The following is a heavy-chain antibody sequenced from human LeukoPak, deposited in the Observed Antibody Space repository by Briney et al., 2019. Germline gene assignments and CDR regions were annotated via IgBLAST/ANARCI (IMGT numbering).Heavy chain of an antibody. CDR2: IKQDGSEI. Sequence: GGSLRLSCAASGFTFSNYWMTWVRLAAGKGLEWVANIKQDGSEIYYVDSVKGRFTISRDNARNSLSLQMNSLRAEDTAVYYCARDLWGYIGSNNRNCFDYWGQGTLVTVSS. CDR3: ARDLWGYIGSNNRNCFDY. D-gene: IGHD1-26*01. CDR1: GFTFSNYW. V-gene: IGHV3-7*01. J-gene: IGHJ4*02.